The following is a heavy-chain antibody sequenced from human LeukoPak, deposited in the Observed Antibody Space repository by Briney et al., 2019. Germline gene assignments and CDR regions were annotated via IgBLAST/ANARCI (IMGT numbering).Heavy chain of an antibody. CDR1: GFTFSNSW. Sequence: GGSLRLSCAASGFTFSNSWMHWVCQAPEKGLEWVADIKCDGSEKCYVDSVKGRLTISRDDAKNSLYLQVNSLRAEDMTVYYCVRGVGSSTSCYVRAFDIWGQGTMVTVSS. CDR3: VRGVGSSTSCYVRAFDI. J-gene: IGHJ3*02. D-gene: IGHD2-2*01. CDR2: IKCDGSEK. V-gene: IGHV3-52*01.